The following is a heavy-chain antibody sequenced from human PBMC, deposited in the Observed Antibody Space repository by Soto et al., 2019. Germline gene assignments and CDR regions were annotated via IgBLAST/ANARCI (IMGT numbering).Heavy chain of an antibody. D-gene: IGHD3-3*01. CDR3: AKEWVDFWSGYYHYYYYGMDV. Sequence: GGSLRLSCAASGFTFSSYAMSWVRQAPGKGLEWVSAISGSGGSTYYADSVKGRFTISRDNSKNKLYLQMNSLRAEDTAVYYCAKEWVDFWSGYYHYYYYGMDVWGQGTTVTVSS. CDR2: ISGSGGST. J-gene: IGHJ6*02. V-gene: IGHV3-23*01. CDR1: GFTFSSYA.